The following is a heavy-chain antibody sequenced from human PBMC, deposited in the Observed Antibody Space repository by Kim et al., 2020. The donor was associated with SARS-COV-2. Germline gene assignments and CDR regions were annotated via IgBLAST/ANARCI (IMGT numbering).Heavy chain of an antibody. V-gene: IGHV4-39*07. CDR1: SGSISRSDYY. Sequence: SETLSLTCSVPSGSISRSDYYWGWIRQPPGKGLQWVGSIYYGGNSYYNPSLLSRVAMSMDASKSQFSLKLSSVTAADTAVYYCSRGRFSSYSSPFDYWG. CDR3: SRGRFSSYSSPFDY. CDR2: IYYGGNS. D-gene: IGHD3-3*01. J-gene: IGHJ5*01.